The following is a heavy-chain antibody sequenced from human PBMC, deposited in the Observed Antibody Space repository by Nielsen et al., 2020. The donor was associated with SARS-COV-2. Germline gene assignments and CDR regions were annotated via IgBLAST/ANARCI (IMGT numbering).Heavy chain of an antibody. CDR1: GFTFSRFG. CDR2: ISYDGSDQ. Sequence: GESLKISCAASGFTFSRFGMHWVRQTPGRGLEWVAYISYDGSDQYYEDSLKGRFTISRDDADNTLFLQMNSLRADDTAMYYCVRVRDDGYYYDTGPFDYWGQGTLVTVSS. V-gene: IGHV3-30*03. D-gene: IGHD3-22*01. CDR3: VRVRDDGYYYDTGPFDY. J-gene: IGHJ4*02.